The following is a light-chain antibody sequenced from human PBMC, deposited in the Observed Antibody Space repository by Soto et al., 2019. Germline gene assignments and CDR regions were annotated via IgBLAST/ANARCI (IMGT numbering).Light chain of an antibody. CDR2: AAS. J-gene: IGKJ2*01. CDR3: QQSYSTRYT. V-gene: IGKV1-39*01. CDR1: QSINRY. Sequence: DIQMTQSPSSLSASVGDRVTITCRASQSINRYLNWYQQKPGKAPKLLIYAASSLQSGVPSRVSGSGSGTDCTLTISSLQPEDFATYYCQQSYSTRYTFGQGTKLEIK.